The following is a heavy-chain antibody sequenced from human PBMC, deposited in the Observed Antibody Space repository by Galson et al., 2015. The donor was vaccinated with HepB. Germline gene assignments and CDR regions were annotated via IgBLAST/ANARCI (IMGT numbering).Heavy chain of an antibody. CDR2: ISAYNGNT. Sequence: SVKVSXXXSGYTXXXYYIHWGRQAPGQGLEXMGWISAYNGNTNYAQIFQGRVTMTTDTSTSTAYXELRSLRSDDTAVYYCAKARYDNSPPDYWGQGTLVTVSS. J-gene: IGHJ4*02. D-gene: IGHD1-1*01. CDR3: AKARYDNSPPDY. V-gene: IGHV1-18*04. CDR1: GYTXXXYY.